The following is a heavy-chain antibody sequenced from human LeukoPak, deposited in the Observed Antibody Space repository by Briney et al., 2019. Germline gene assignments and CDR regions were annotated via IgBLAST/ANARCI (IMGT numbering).Heavy chain of an antibody. V-gene: IGHV4-59*08. J-gene: IGHJ3*02. Sequence: PSETLSLTRTVSGGSISSYYWSWIRQPPGKGLEWIGYIYYSGSTNYNPSLKSRVTISVDTSKNQFSLKLSSVTAADTAVYYCARRVAVAGTRDAFDIWGQGTMVTVSS. CDR2: IYYSGST. D-gene: IGHD6-19*01. CDR1: GGSISSYY. CDR3: ARRVAVAGTRDAFDI.